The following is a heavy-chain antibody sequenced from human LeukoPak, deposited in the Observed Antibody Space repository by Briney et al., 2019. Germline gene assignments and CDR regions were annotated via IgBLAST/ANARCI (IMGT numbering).Heavy chain of an antibody. CDR3: ARDREVATTYDPQDYAFDI. V-gene: IGHV1-69*01. Sequence: SVKVSCKASGGTFSSYAISWVRQAPGQGLEWMGGIIPIFGTANYAQKFQGRVTITADESTSTAYMELSSLRSEDTAVYYCARDREVATTYDPQDYAFDIWGQGTMVTVSS. CDR1: GGTFSSYA. D-gene: IGHD2-21*02. CDR2: IIPIFGTA. J-gene: IGHJ3*02.